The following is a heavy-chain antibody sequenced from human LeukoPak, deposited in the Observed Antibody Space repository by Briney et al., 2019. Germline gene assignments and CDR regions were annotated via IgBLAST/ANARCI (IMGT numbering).Heavy chain of an antibody. J-gene: IGHJ1*01. D-gene: IGHD2-2*01. CDR2: IYHSGST. V-gene: IGHV4-30-2*01. CDR1: GGSISSGGYS. Sequence: PSQTLSLTCAVSGGSISSGGYSWSWIRQPPGKGLEWIGYIYHSGSTYYNPSLKSRVTISEDRSKNRFSLKLSSVTAADTAVYYCASYIVVVPAAIEYFQHWGQGTLVTVSS. CDR3: ASYIVVVPAAIEYFQH.